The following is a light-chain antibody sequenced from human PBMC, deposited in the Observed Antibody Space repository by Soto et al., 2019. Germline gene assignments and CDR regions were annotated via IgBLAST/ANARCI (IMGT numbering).Light chain of an antibody. CDR2: EVS. Sequence: SALTQPASVSGSPGQSITISCTGTSSDVGAYNRVSWYQQHSGKAPKLMIYEVSNRPSGVSNRFSGSKSGNTASLTISGLQAEDEADYYCLSYTTSSSYVFGTGTKAPS. CDR1: SSDVGAYNR. V-gene: IGLV2-14*01. J-gene: IGLJ1*01. CDR3: LSYTTSSSYV.